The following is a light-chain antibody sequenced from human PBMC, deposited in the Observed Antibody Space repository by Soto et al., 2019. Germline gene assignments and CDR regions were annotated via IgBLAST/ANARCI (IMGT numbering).Light chain of an antibody. CDR3: SSYAGSNIVV. V-gene: IGLV2-8*01. CDR1: XSXVGGYNY. Sequence: QSALTQPPSASGSPGQSVTISCTGTXSXVGGYNYVSWYQQHPGKAPKLMIYEVSKRPSGVPDRFSGSKSGNTASLTVSGLQAEDEADYYCSSYAGSNIVVFGGGTKLTVL. CDR2: EVS. J-gene: IGLJ2*01.